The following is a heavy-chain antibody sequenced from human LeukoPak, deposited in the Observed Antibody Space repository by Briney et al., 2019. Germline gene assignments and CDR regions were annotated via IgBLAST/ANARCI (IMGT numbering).Heavy chain of an antibody. Sequence: PSETLSLTCTVSGGSISGYYWSWTRQPPGKGLEWIGYMYYSGITNYSPSLKSRVTISVDTSKNQFSLNLISVTAADTAVYYCARTGWDYYYMDVWGKGTTVTVSS. D-gene: IGHD6-19*01. V-gene: IGHV4-59*01. CDR2: MYYSGIT. CDR1: GGSISGYY. CDR3: ARTGWDYYYMDV. J-gene: IGHJ6*03.